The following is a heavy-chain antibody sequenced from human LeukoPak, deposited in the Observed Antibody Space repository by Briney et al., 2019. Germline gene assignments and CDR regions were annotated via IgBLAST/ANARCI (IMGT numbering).Heavy chain of an antibody. Sequence: ASVNVSCKVSVYTLTELSMHWVRQAPGKGLEWMGGFDPEDCETIYAQKFQGRVTMTEDTSTDTAYMELSSLRSEDTAVYYCATVLHYTSCYRDWGQGTLVTVSS. CDR3: ATVLHYTSCYRD. CDR2: FDPEDCET. J-gene: IGHJ4*02. CDR1: VYTLTELS. V-gene: IGHV1-24*01. D-gene: IGHD2-2*01.